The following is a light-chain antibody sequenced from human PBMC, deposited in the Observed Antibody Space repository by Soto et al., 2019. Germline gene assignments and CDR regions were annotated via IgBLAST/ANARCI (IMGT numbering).Light chain of an antibody. CDR2: AAF. V-gene: IGKV1-9*01. CDR3: QQLNSYPHT. J-gene: IGKJ2*01. CDR1: QGISSY. Sequence: DIQLTQSPSFLSASVGDRVTITCRASQGISSYLAWYQQKPGKAPKLLIYAAFTLQSGVPSRFSGSGFGTEFTLTISSLQPEDFATYYCQQLNSYPHTFGQGTKLEIK.